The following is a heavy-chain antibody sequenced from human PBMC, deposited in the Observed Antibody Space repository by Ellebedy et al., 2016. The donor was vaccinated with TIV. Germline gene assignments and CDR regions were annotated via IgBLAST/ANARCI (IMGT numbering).Heavy chain of an antibody. J-gene: IGHJ4*02. V-gene: IGHV3-30*03. CDR2: ISYDGSNK. CDR3: ARDRQGSTSCRGGLDY. Sequence: PGGSLRLSCAASGFTFSSYGMHWVRQAPGKGLEWVAVISYDGSNKYYADSVKGRFTISRDNSKNTLFLQMNSLRAEDTAVYYCARDRQGSTSCRGGLDYWGQGTPVTVSS. CDR1: GFTFSSYG. D-gene: IGHD2-2*01.